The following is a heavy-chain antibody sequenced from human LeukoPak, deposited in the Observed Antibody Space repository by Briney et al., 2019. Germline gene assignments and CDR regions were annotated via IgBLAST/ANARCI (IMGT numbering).Heavy chain of an antibody. V-gene: IGHV1-2*02. CDR2: INPNSGGT. CDR3: ARAPYYYYYYMDV. CDR1: GYTFTGYY. J-gene: IGHJ6*03. Sequence: ASVKVSCKASGYTFTGYYMHWVRQAPGQGLEWMGWINPNSGGTNYAQKFQGRGTMTRDTSISTAYMELSRLRSDDTAVYYCARAPYYYYYYMDVWGKGTTVTISS.